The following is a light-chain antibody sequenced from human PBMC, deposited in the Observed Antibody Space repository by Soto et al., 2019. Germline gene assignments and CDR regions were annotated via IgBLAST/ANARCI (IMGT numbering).Light chain of an antibody. CDR3: AAWDDSLSGPV. V-gene: IGLV1-44*01. Sequence: QSVLTQPPSASGTPGQRVTISCSASSSNIGSNTVNWYQQLPGTAPKLLIYSNNQRPSGVPDRFSGSKSGTSASLAISGLQSEDGADYYCAAWDDSLSGPVFGGGTKLTVL. CDR1: SSNIGSNT. J-gene: IGLJ3*02. CDR2: SNN.